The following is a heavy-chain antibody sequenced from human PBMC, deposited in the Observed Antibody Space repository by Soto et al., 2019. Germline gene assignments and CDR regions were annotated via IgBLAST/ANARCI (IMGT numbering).Heavy chain of an antibody. Sequence: GSLRLSCAASGFTFSSYAMSWVRQAPGKGLEWVSAISGSGGSTYYADSVKGRFTISRDNSKNTLYLQMNSLRAEDTAVYYCAKSVGHYDILTGYAYYYYYMDVWGKGTTVTVSS. CDR2: ISGSGGST. CDR1: GFTFSSYA. D-gene: IGHD3-9*01. J-gene: IGHJ6*03. CDR3: AKSVGHYDILTGYAYYYYYMDV. V-gene: IGHV3-23*01.